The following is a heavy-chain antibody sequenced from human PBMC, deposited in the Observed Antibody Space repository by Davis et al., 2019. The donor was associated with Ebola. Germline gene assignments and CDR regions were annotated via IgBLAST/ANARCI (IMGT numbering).Heavy chain of an antibody. CDR2: ISYDGRDK. Sequence: GESLKISCAASRFTFNKFGMHWVRQAPGKGLEWVAFISYDGRDKYYADSVKGRFTISRDNSKNTLYLQMNSLRAEDTAVYYCSGLGASSGWYHPWGQGTLVTVSS. CDR3: SGLGASSGWYHP. V-gene: IGHV3-30*02. J-gene: IGHJ5*02. CDR1: RFTFNKFG. D-gene: IGHD6-19*01.